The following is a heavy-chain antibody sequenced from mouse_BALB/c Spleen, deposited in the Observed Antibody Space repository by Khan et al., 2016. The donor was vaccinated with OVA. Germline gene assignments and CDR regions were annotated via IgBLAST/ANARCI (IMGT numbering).Heavy chain of an antibody. V-gene: IGHV5-9-3*01. CDR1: GFTFSGYG. CDR3: VRTTGYYGSNYFDY. J-gene: IGHJ2*01. D-gene: IGHD1-1*01. Sequence: EVELVESGGDLVKPGGSLKLSCAASGFTFSGYGMSWVRQTPEKRLEWVATISSGGSFTYYLDSVKGRFTISRDSAKNTLYLQMSSLRSEDTAMYYCVRTTGYYGSNYFDYWGQGTTLTVSS. CDR2: ISSGGSFT.